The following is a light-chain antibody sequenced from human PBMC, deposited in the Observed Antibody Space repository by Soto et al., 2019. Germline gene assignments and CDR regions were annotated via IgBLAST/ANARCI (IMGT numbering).Light chain of an antibody. CDR3: SSYADSNNVEVL. J-gene: IGLJ2*01. V-gene: IGLV2-8*01. CDR2: EVI. CDR1: RSDVGSSNY. Sequence: QSALTQPPSASGSPGQSVTIACTGTRSDVGSSNYVSWYQQHPGKAPKLIIYEVIKRPSGVPDRFFGSKSGNTASLTVSGLQADDEAEYYCSSYADSNNVEVLFGGGTKLTVL.